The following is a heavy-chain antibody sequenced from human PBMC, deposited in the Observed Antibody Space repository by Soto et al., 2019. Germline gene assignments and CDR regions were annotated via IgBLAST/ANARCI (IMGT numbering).Heavy chain of an antibody. Sequence: EVQLVETGGCLVQPGGSVRLSCAASGFTVFNNYMSWVRQAPGEGLEWVSVIFSGGSTSYADSVKGRFTVSRDSSKNTLYLQMNSLRAEDTAVYYCATHPSSLKWGQGTLVTVSP. CDR1: GFTVFNNY. CDR2: IFSGGST. CDR3: ATHPSSLK. V-gene: IGHV3-53*02. J-gene: IGHJ4*02.